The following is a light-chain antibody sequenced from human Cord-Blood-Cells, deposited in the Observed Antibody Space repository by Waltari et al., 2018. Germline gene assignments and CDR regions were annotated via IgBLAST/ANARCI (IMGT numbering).Light chain of an antibody. J-gene: IGLJ2*01. CDR2: EGS. CDR3: CSYAGSSTSV. Sequence: QSALTQPASASGSPGQSITISCTGTSSDVGSYNLVSWYQQHPGKAPQLMIYEGSKRPSGVSNRFSGSKSGNTASLTISGLQAEDEADYYCCSYAGSSTSVFGGGTKLTVL. V-gene: IGLV2-23*01. CDR1: SSDVGSYNL.